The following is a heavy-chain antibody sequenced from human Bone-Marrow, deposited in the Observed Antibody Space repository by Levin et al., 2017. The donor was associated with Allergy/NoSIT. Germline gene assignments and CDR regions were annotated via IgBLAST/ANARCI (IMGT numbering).Heavy chain of an antibody. V-gene: IGHV3-23*01. D-gene: IGHD2-2*01. Sequence: GESLKISCAASGFTFNNYAMNWVRQTPGKGLEWVSTVSGSGSSTYYADSVKGRFTIFRDNSKNTLYLQMNSLRAEDTAVFYCAKSPDATSGPSFDYWGQGTLVSVSS. CDR3: AKSPDATSGPSFDY. CDR2: VSGSGSST. J-gene: IGHJ4*02. CDR1: GFTFNNYA.